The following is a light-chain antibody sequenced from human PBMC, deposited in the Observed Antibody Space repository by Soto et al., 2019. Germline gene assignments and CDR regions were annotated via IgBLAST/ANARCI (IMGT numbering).Light chain of an antibody. CDR3: SSYTTSSTQV. CDR2: GVS. CDR1: SSDVGYFNY. Sequence: QSVLTQPASVSGSPGQSITISCTGTSSDVGYFNYVSWYQHHPGKAPKLIIYGVSNRPSGVSNRFSASKSGNTASLTISGLQAEDEADYYCSSYTTSSTQVFGGGTKVTVL. J-gene: IGLJ3*02. V-gene: IGLV2-14*01.